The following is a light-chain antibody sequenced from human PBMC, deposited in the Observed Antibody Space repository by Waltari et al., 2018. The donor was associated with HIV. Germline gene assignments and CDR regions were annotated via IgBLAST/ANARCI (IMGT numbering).Light chain of an antibody. Sequence: QSVLTQPPSVSGAPGQRVTISCTGTSSKIGAGYDVHWYQQLPGTAPKLLIYANIHRPSGVPDRFSVSKSATSASLAITGLQAEDEADYFCQSYDSSLSAYVVFGGGTKLTVL. CDR1: SSKIGAGYD. V-gene: IGLV1-40*01. CDR3: QSYDSSLSAYVV. J-gene: IGLJ2*01. CDR2: ANI.